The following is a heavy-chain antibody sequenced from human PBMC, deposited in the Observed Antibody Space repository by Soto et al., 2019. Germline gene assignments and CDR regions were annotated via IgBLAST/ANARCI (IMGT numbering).Heavy chain of an antibody. D-gene: IGHD4-4*01. Sequence: EVQLVESGGGLIQPGGSLRLSCAVSGFTFSSYAMSWVRQAPGKGLEWVSAISGSGGSTYYADSVKGRFTISRDNSKNTLYLQMNSLRAEDTAVYYCAKETTVTDYYYYYGMDVWGQGTTVTVSS. J-gene: IGHJ6*02. CDR2: ISGSGGST. CDR1: GFTFSSYA. V-gene: IGHV3-23*04. CDR3: AKETTVTDYYYYYGMDV.